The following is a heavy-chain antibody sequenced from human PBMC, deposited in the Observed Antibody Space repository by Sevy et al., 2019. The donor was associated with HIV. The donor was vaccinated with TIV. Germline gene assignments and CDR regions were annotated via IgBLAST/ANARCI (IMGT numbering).Heavy chain of an antibody. CDR2: IIPSVGIA. CDR1: GGTLNNYG. D-gene: IGHD2-21*02. J-gene: IGHJ4*02. CDR3: ASVRPCGGDCYFFDT. V-gene: IGHV1-69*10. Sequence: ASVKVSCKASGGTLNNYGMNWVRQAPGQGLEWMGGIIPSVGIASYAQKIKGRAAISADTSTSPLYLEVGRLRSDDTAVYFCASVRPCGGDCYFFDTWGQGTLVTVSS.